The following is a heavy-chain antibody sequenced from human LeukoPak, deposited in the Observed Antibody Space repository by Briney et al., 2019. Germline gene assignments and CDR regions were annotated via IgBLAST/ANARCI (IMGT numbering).Heavy chain of an antibody. D-gene: IGHD6-13*01. Sequence: SETLSLTCTVSGGSISSSSYYWSWIRQPAGKGLEWIGYIYYSGSTNYNPSLKSRVTMSVDTSKNQLSLKVISVTAADTAVYYCARGVIATGGNDFDYWGQGTLVTVSS. V-gene: IGHV4-61*10. CDR1: GGSISSSSYY. CDR3: ARGVIATGGNDFDY. CDR2: IYYSGST. J-gene: IGHJ4*02.